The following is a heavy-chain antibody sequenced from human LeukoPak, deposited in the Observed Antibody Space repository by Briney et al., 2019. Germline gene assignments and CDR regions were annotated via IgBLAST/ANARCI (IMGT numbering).Heavy chain of an antibody. J-gene: IGHJ4*02. Sequence: GGSLRLSCAASGFTFSSYAMHWVRQAPGKGLEWVAVISYDGSNKYYADSVKGRFTISRVNSKNTLYLQMNSLRAEDTAVYYCARGKFGVVPAALAPCLDYWGQGTLVTVSS. CDR3: ARGKFGVVPAALAPCLDY. D-gene: IGHD2-2*01. CDR1: GFTFSSYA. V-gene: IGHV3-30-3*01. CDR2: ISYDGSNK.